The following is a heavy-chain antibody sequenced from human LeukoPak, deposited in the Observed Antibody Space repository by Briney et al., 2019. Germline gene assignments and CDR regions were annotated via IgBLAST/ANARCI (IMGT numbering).Heavy chain of an antibody. CDR1: GFTFSSYA. Sequence: GGSLRLSCAASGFTFSSYAMSWVRQAPGKGLEWVGRIKSKTDGGTTDYAAPVKGRFTISRDDSKNTLYLQMNSLKTEDTAVYYRTTSWLGYCSSTSCYRDMYYFDYWGQGTLVTVSS. D-gene: IGHD2-2*02. V-gene: IGHV3-15*01. CDR3: TTSWLGYCSSTSCYRDMYYFDY. CDR2: IKSKTDGGTT. J-gene: IGHJ4*02.